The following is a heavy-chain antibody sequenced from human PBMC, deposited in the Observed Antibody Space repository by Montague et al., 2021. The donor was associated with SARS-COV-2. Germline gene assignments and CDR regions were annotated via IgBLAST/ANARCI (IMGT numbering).Heavy chain of an antibody. J-gene: IGHJ3*02. Sequence: SETLSLTCTVSGGSITGYYWSWLRRSPGKGLEWIAYIYDCGAVNYNPSLVSRVTISTDTSKNQSSLKVNSVTAADMAVYYCVRDHPYGGPRGAYDIWGQGTVVTVSS. CDR2: IYDCGAV. V-gene: IGHV4-59*01. D-gene: IGHD4-23*01. CDR1: GGSITGYY. CDR3: VRDHPYGGPRGAYDI.